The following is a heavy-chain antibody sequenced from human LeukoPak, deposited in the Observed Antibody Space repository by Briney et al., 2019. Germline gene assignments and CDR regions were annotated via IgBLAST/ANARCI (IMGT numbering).Heavy chain of an antibody. V-gene: IGHV4-38-2*01. CDR3: ARSPWIQLWLGAFDI. CDR2: IYHSGST. J-gene: IGHJ3*02. Sequence: SETLSLTXAVSGYSIRSGYYWGWIRQSPGKGLECIGSIYHSGSTYYNPSLKSRVTISVDTSKNQFSLKLSSVTAADTAVYYCARSPWIQLWLGAFDIWGQGTMVTVSS. D-gene: IGHD5-18*01. CDR1: GYSIRSGYY.